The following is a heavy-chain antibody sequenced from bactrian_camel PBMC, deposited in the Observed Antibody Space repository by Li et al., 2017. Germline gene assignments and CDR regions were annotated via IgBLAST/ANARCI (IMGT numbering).Heavy chain of an antibody. CDR2: IDPRDLGGSHK. Sequence: VQLVESGGGLVQAGGSLKLSCVASQFTFSSSRSCMGWFRQAPGKDREGVANIDPRDLGGSHKYYADSVKGRFAISRDNAEGTVYLEMNSLKVEDTAMYYCVAARYCKTAADLDRYLEVGGHGTQVTVS. CDR1: QFTFSSSRSC. D-gene: IGHD5*01. J-gene: IGHJ2*01. CDR3: VAARYCKTAADLDRYLEV. V-gene: IGHV3S40*01.